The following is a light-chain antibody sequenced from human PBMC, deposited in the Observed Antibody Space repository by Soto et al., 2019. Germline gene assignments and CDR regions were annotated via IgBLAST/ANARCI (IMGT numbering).Light chain of an antibody. CDR2: GAS. J-gene: IGKJ1*01. CDR1: QSVSSSY. V-gene: IGKV3-20*01. Sequence: EIVLTQSTGTLSLSPGERATLSCRASQSVSSSYLAWYQQKPGQAPRLLIYGASSRATGIPDRFSGSGSGTDFTLTISRLEPEDFAVYYCQQYASSRTFGQGTKVEIK. CDR3: QQYASSRT.